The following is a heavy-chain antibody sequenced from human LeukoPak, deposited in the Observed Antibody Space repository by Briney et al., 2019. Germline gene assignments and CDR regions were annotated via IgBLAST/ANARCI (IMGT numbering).Heavy chain of an antibody. CDR1: GYTFSSYG. CDR3: ARGQLLFDY. V-gene: IGHV3-33*01. D-gene: IGHD2-2*01. Sequence: GRSLRLSCAGSGYTFSSYGLHWVRQAPGKGLEWVAVIWYDGNKKYYADSVKGRFTISRDNSKNTLYLQMNSLRAEDTAVYYCARGQLLFDYWGQGTLVTVSS. CDR2: IWYDGNKK. J-gene: IGHJ4*02.